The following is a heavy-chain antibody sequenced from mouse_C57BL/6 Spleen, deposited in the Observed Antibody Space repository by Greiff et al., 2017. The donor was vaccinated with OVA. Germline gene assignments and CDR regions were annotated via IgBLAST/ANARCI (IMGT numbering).Heavy chain of an antibody. CDR1: GFSLTSYG. CDR3: AKTPLYGSYAMDY. Sequence: VQLKESGPGLVQPSQSLSITCTVSGFSLTSYGVHWVRQSPGKGLEWLGVIWRGGSTDYNAAFMSRLSITKDNSKSQVFFKMNSLQADDTAIYYCAKTPLYGSYAMDYWGQGTSVTVSS. D-gene: IGHD2-2*01. J-gene: IGHJ4*01. V-gene: IGHV2-5*01. CDR2: IWRGGST.